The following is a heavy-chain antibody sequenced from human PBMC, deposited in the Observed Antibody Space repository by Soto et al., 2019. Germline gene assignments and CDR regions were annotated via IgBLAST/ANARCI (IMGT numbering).Heavy chain of an antibody. V-gene: IGHV4-4*07. CDR3: ARDRYCSGGSCYHPENFDY. J-gene: IGHJ4*02. D-gene: IGHD2-15*01. Sequence: SETLSLTCTVSGGSISSYYWSWIRQPAGKGLEWIGRIYTSGSTNYNPSLKSRVTMSVDTSKNQFSLKLSSVTAADTAVYYCARDRYCSGGSCYHPENFDYWGQGTLVTVSS. CDR1: GGSISSYY. CDR2: IYTSGST.